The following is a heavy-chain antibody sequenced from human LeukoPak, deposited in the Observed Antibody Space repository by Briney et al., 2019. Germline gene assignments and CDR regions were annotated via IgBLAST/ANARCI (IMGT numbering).Heavy chain of an antibody. V-gene: IGHV3-21*01. Sequence: GGSLILSCAASGFTFSSYSMNWVRQAPGKGLEWVSSISSSSSYIYYADSVKGRFTISRDNAKNSLYLQMNSLRAEDTAVYYCAREFLGYSSSWYLVGSNFDYWGQGTLVTVSS. J-gene: IGHJ4*02. CDR2: ISSSSSYI. D-gene: IGHD6-13*01. CDR1: GFTFSSYS. CDR3: AREFLGYSSSWYLVGSNFDY.